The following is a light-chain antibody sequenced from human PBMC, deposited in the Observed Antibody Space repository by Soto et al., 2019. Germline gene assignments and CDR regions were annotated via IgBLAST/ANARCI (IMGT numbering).Light chain of an antibody. CDR3: QQANSFPWT. J-gene: IGKJ1*01. Sequence: DIQMTQSPYSVSASVGDRVTIMCLSSQDISSWLAWYQQKPGKAPELLIYDASSLQSGVPSRFSGSGSGTDFTLTITSLKPEDFATYYCQQANSFPWTFGQGTKVDI. CDR1: QDISSW. CDR2: DAS. V-gene: IGKV1-12*01.